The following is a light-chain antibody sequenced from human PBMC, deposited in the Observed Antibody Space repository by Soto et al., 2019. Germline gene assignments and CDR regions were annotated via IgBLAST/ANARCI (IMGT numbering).Light chain of an antibody. J-gene: IGLJ1*01. CDR1: NSDVGGFSY. CDR2: GVT. CDR3: CSYAGSSQV. V-gene: IGLV2-11*01. Sequence: QSDLTQPRSVSGSPGQSVTISCTGTNSDVGGFSYVSWYQQLPGKAPKLIIYGVTKRPSGVPDRFSGSKSGNTASLTISGLQAEDAADYYCCSYAGSSQVFGTGTKVTVL.